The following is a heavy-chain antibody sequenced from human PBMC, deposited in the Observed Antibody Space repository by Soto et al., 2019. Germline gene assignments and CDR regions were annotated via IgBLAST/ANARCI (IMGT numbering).Heavy chain of an antibody. J-gene: IGHJ6*02. CDR1: GGTFSSYA. D-gene: IGHD7-27*01. Sequence: GASVKVSCKTSGGTFSSYAISWVRQAPGQGLEWMGGIIPIFGTANYAQKFQGRVTITADESTSTAYMEVSSLRSEDTAVYYCARPWGANSYYYGMDVWGQGTTVTVSS. CDR3: ARPWGANSYYYGMDV. V-gene: IGHV1-69*13. CDR2: IIPIFGTA.